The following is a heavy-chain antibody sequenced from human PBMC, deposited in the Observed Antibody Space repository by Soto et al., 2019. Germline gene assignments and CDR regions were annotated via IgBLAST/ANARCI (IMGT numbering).Heavy chain of an antibody. Sequence: PGGSLRLSCAASGFTFSSYGMHWVRQAPGKGLEWVAVISYDGSNKYCADSVKGRFTISRDNSKNTLYLQMNSLRAEDTAVYYCTRRDDYYYYGMDVWGQGTTVTVSS. V-gene: IGHV3-30*03. J-gene: IGHJ6*02. CDR1: GFTFSSYG. CDR3: TRRDDYYYYGMDV. CDR2: ISYDGSNK.